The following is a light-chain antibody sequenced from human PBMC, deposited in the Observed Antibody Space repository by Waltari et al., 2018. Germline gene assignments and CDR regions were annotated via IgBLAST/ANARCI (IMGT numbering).Light chain of an antibody. V-gene: IGKV1-27*01. Sequence: DIQMTQSPSSLSASVGDRVTITCRESQGISNYLAWYQQQPGKVPKLLIYAASTLQSGVPSRFSGSGSGTDFTLTISSLQPEDVATYYCQKYNSATPRTFGQGTKVEIK. CDR2: AAS. J-gene: IGKJ1*01. CDR1: QGISNY. CDR3: QKYNSATPRT.